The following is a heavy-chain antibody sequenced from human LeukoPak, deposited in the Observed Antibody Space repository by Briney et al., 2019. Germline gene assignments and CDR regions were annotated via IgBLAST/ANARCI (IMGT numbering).Heavy chain of an antibody. V-gene: IGHV4-39*01. Sequence: PSETLSLTCTVSGGSISSSSYYWGWIRQPPGKGLEWIGSIYYSGSTYYNPSLKSRVTISVDTSKNQFSLKLSSVTAADTAVYYCARVSTTYYYDSSGYYYDWYFDLWGRGTLVTVSS. J-gene: IGHJ2*01. CDR2: IYYSGST. CDR3: ARVSTTYYYDSSGYYYDWYFDL. D-gene: IGHD3-22*01. CDR1: GGSISSSSYY.